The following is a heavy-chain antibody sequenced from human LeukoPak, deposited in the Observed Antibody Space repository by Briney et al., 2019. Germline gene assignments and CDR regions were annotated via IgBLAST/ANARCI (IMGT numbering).Heavy chain of an antibody. D-gene: IGHD3-22*01. CDR2: LNPTRGKA. Sequence: APGRVSCKASGYTFTNYDVNWVRQATGQGLEWRGWLNPTRGKAGFAQRFQGRVSMTRNISISTAYMELSSLRSEDTAVYYCARDFFDGHGYTFYYYGMDVWGQGTTVTVSS. CDR3: ARDFFDGHGYTFYYYGMDV. V-gene: IGHV1-8*01. J-gene: IGHJ6*02. CDR1: GYTFTNYD.